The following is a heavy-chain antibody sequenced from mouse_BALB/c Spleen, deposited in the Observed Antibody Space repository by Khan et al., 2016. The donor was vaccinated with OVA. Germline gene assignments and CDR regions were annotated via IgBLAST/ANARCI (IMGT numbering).Heavy chain of an antibody. CDR2: ITSGGSYT. V-gene: IGHV5-6-4*01. Sequence: EVELVESGGDLVKPGGSLRLSCAASGFTFSSYSMSWVRQTPEKRLEWVATITSGGSYTYYPASVQGRFIISRDNAKNTLFLQMSRLRSEDTAIYYCTRDRNYYGSSVYFDYWGQGTTLTVSS. CDR3: TRDRNYYGSSVYFDY. CDR1: GFTFSSYS. J-gene: IGHJ2*01. D-gene: IGHD1-1*01.